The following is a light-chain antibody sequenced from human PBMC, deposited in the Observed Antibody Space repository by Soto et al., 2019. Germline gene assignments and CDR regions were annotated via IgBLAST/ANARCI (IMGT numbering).Light chain of an antibody. CDR3: HQYLSTPFS. Sequence: DIVMTQSPDSLAVSLGERATINCKSSQSVLSSSDNKDYLSWYQQKPGQPPKLLIYWASTRESGVPDRFSGSGSGTDFTLTISSLQAEDVAIYYCHQYLSTPFSFGPGTRVDVK. V-gene: IGKV4-1*01. J-gene: IGKJ3*01. CDR1: QSVLSSSDNKDY. CDR2: WAS.